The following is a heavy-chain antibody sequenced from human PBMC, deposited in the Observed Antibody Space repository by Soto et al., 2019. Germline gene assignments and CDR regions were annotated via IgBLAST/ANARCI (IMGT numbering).Heavy chain of an antibody. D-gene: IGHD6-19*01. Sequence: XERLSLPCTVSGGSVRSGGYYWSWIRQPPGKGLEWIGYVFYSGSTRYNPSLNSRVTISVDTSKNQFSLKLTSVTAADTAMYYCARVPLPSVEVADVYYFDYWGQGTLVTVSS. CDR3: ARVPLPSVEVADVYYFDY. V-gene: IGHV4-61*08. CDR1: GGSVRSGGYY. CDR2: VFYSGST. J-gene: IGHJ4*02.